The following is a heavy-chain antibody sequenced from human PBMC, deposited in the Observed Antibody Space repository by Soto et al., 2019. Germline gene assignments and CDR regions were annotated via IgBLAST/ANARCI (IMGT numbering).Heavy chain of an antibody. V-gene: IGHV3-21*06. CDR2: ITSKTGDQ. CDR3: ARDLMPNDRGLGDLAY. CDR1: GFTFNKYS. J-gene: IGHJ4*02. D-gene: IGHD3-22*01. Sequence: EVRLVESGGGVVKPGGSLRLSCAASGFTFNKYSMNWVRQAPGKGLEWVSSITSKTGDQYYADSVKGRFIISRDNTKNSLSLQVTSLRDEDTAVYYCARDLMPNDRGLGDLAYWGQGTLVTVSS.